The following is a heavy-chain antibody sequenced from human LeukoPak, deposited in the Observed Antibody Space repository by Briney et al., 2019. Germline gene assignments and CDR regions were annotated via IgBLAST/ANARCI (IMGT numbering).Heavy chain of an antibody. J-gene: IGHJ4*02. Sequence: GGSLRLSCAASGFTFSSYAMSWVRQAPGKGLEWVSAISTSGASAYYADSVKGRFTISRDNSKNTLYLQMNSLRAEDTAVYYCANGGGSQTSDYWGQGTLVTVSS. V-gene: IGHV3-23*01. CDR3: ANGGGSQTSDY. CDR2: ISTSGASA. D-gene: IGHD3-10*01. CDR1: GFTFSSYA.